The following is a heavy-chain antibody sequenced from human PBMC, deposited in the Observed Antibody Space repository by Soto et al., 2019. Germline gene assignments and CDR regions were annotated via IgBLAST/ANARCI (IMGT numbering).Heavy chain of an antibody. CDR1: GGSISSGGYY. Sequence: SETLSLTCTVSGGSISSGGYYWSWIRQHPGKGLEWIGYIYCSGSTYYNPSLKSRVTISVDTSKNQFSLKLSSVTAADTAVYYCARGVAPMVYAIRGAWFDPWGQGTLVTVSS. D-gene: IGHD2-8*01. V-gene: IGHV4-31*03. J-gene: IGHJ5*02. CDR2: IYCSGST. CDR3: ARGVAPMVYAIRGAWFDP.